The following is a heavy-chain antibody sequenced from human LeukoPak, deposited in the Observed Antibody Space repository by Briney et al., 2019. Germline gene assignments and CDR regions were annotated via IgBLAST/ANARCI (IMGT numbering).Heavy chain of an antibody. J-gene: IGHJ3*02. Sequence: SETLCLTCTVSGGSISSYYWSWIRQPPGKGLEWIGYIYYSGSTNYNPSLKSRVTISVDTSKNQFSLKLSSVTAADTAVYYCARGGWEDAFDIWGQGTMVTVSS. CDR3: ARGGWEDAFDI. D-gene: IGHD1-26*01. CDR1: GGSISSYY. CDR2: IYYSGST. V-gene: IGHV4-59*01.